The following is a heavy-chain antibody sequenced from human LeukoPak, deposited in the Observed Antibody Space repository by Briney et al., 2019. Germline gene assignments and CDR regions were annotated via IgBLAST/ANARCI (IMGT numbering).Heavy chain of an antibody. CDR3: AKDTYCSGGSCYSGVFDY. J-gene: IGHJ4*02. Sequence: GGSLRLSCAASGFTFDDYAMHWVRQAPGKGLEWVSGISWNSGSIGYADSVKGRFTISRDNAKNSLYLQMNSLRAEDTALYYCAKDTYCSGGSCYSGVFDYWGQGTLVTVSS. CDR1: GFTFDDYA. D-gene: IGHD2-15*01. V-gene: IGHV3-9*01. CDR2: ISWNSGSI.